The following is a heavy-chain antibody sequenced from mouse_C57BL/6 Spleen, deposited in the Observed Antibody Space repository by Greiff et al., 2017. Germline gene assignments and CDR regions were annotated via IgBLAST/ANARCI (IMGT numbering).Heavy chain of an antibody. Sequence: EVMLVESGGGLVKPGGSLKLSCAASGFTFSDYGMHWVRQAPEKGLEWVAYISSGSSTIYYADTVKGRFTISRDNAKNTLFLQMTSLRSEDTAMYYCARAHPWFAYWGQGTLVTVSA. CDR1: GFTFSDYG. CDR3: ARAHPWFAY. V-gene: IGHV5-17*01. J-gene: IGHJ3*01. CDR2: ISSGSSTI.